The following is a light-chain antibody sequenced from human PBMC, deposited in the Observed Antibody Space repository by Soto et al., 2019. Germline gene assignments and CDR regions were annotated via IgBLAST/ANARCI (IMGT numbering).Light chain of an antibody. J-gene: IGLJ2*01. V-gene: IGLV2-14*01. CDR3: SSDTSSNTYGV. Sequence: QSALTQPASVSGSPGQSITVSCTGTSSNVGGYNYVSWYQQHPGKAPKLMIYEVTNRPSGVSNRFSGSKSGNTASLTISGLQAEDEADYYCSSDTSSNTYGVFGGGTKLTVL. CDR2: EVT. CDR1: SSNVGGYNY.